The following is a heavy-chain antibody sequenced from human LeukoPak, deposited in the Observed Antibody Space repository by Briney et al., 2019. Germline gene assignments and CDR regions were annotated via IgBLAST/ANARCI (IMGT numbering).Heavy chain of an antibody. CDR1: GGSISSGDYY. CDR3: ARDREELLSFDY. Sequence: PSETLSLTCTVSGGSISSGDYYWSWIRQPPGKGLEWIGYIYYSGSTYYNPSLKSRVTISVDTSKNQFSLKLSSVTAADTAVYYCARDREELLSFDYWGQGTLVTVSS. V-gene: IGHV4-30-4*01. D-gene: IGHD3-10*01. CDR2: IYYSGST. J-gene: IGHJ4*02.